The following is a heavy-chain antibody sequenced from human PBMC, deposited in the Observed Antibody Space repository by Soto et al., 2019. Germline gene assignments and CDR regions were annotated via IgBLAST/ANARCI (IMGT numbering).Heavy chain of an antibody. J-gene: IGHJ4*02. CDR1: GFTFANAW. D-gene: IGHD1-1*01. V-gene: IGHV3-15*05. CDR2: IKSKTDGGTT. Sequence: GGSLRLSCTASGFTFANAWLSWVRQAPGKGLEWVGRIKSKTDGGTTDYAAPVKGRFTISRDNSKNTLYLQMSSLRAEDTAVYYCVKEMYNWNDSDFDYWGQGTLVTVSS. CDR3: VKEMYNWNDSDFDY.